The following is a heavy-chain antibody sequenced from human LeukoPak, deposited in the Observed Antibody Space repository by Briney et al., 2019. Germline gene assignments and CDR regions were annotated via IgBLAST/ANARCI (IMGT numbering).Heavy chain of an antibody. CDR3: ARDLFYDYSDYVPWYFDL. V-gene: IGHV3-23*01. CDR2: ISGSGGST. Sequence: GGSLRLSCAASGFNFNIYAMSWVRQAPGKGLEWVSDISGSGGSTYYADSVKGRFTISRDNSKNTLYLQMNSLRAEDTAVYYCARDLFYDYSDYVPWYFDLWGRGTLVTVSS. CDR1: GFNFNIYA. D-gene: IGHD4-11*01. J-gene: IGHJ2*01.